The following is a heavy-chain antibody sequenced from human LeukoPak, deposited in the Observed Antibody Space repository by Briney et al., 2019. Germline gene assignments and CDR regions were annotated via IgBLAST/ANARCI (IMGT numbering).Heavy chain of an antibody. CDR1: GFTFSGFA. CDR2: ISSNGVNT. CDR3: ARDVLYPDSDVFAAEPFDY. J-gene: IGHJ4*02. D-gene: IGHD1-14*01. Sequence: GGSLRLSCGASGFTFSGFAMSWVRQASGKGLEWVSTISSNGVNTYYADSVKGRFTISRDNSKNTLYLQMNSLRFDDTAVYYCARDVLYPDSDVFAAEPFDYWGQGPLVTVPS. V-gene: IGHV3-23*01.